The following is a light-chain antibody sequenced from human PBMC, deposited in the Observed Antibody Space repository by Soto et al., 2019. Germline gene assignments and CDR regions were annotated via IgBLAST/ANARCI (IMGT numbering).Light chain of an antibody. V-gene: IGLV2-8*01. CDR3: SSYVGNNNLV. J-gene: IGLJ3*02. CDR2: EVY. CDR1: FNDVGGYNY. Sequence: QSALTQPPSASGSPGQSVTISCTGTFNDVGGYNYVSWYQQHSGKAPKVIIYEVYKRPSGVPERFSGSKSGKTASLTVSGLQSDDEADYYCSSYVGNNNLVFGGGTKLNVL.